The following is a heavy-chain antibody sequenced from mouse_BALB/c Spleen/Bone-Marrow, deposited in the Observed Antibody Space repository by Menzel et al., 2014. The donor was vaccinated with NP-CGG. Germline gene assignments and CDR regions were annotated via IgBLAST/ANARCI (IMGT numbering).Heavy chain of an antibody. CDR2: ISSGGSYT. D-gene: IGHD4-1*01. V-gene: IGHV5-6-4*01. J-gene: IGHJ2*01. CDR1: GFTFGSYT. Sequence: EVKLVESGGGLVKPGGSLKLSCAASGFTFGSYTMSWVRQTPEKRLEWVATISSGGSYTYYPDSVKGRFTISRDNAKNTLYLQMSSLKSEDTAMYYCTREDTNWDFDYWGQGTTLTVSS. CDR3: TREDTNWDFDY.